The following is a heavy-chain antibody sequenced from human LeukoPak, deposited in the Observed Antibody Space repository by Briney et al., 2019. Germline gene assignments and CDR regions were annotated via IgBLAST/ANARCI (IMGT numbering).Heavy chain of an antibody. Sequence: GASVKVSCKASGYTFTSSGISWVRQAPGQGLEWMGWISAYKGNTNYAQKLQGRVTMTTDTSTSTAYMELRSLRSDDTAVYYCARGNWNDVVGYYFDYWGQGTLVTVSS. V-gene: IGHV1-18*01. CDR3: ARGNWNDVVGYYFDY. J-gene: IGHJ4*02. CDR2: ISAYKGNT. CDR1: GYTFTSSG. D-gene: IGHD1-1*01.